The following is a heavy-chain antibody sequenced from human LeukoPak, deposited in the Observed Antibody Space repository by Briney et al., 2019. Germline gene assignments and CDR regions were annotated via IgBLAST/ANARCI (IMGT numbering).Heavy chain of an antibody. J-gene: IGHJ4*02. Sequence: GGSLRLSCAASGFTFSNYWMHWVRQAPGKGLVWVSRINSDGINTSYADSVKGRFTISRDNAKNSLYLQMNSLRAEDTAVYYCARLSSWYKYYFDYWGQGTLVTVSS. V-gene: IGHV3-74*01. CDR2: INSDGINT. CDR1: GFTFSNYW. D-gene: IGHD6-13*01. CDR3: ARLSSWYKYYFDY.